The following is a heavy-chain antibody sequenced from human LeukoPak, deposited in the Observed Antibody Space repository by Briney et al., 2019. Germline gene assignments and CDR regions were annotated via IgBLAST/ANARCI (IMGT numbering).Heavy chain of an antibody. V-gene: IGHV3-30*18. D-gene: IGHD1-26*01. Sequence: GRSLRLSCAASGFTFSSYGMPWVRQAPGKGLEWVAVISYDGSNKYYADSVKGRFTISRDNSKNTLYLQMNSLRAEDTAVYYCANMIVGANFYWGQGTLVTVSS. CDR2: ISYDGSNK. CDR1: GFTFSSYG. CDR3: ANMIVGANFY. J-gene: IGHJ4*02.